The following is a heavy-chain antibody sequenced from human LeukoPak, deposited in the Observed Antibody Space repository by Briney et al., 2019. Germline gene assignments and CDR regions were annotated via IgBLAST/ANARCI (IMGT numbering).Heavy chain of an antibody. CDR3: AKEGGWENWYFDL. CDR2: VGNTGQAK. Sequence: ASETLSLTCAVYGGSFSGYYWSWIRQPPGKGLEWVAVVGNTGQAKFYSDSVRGRFIISKDSSLNTVYLEMNSLRDDDTGVYYCAKEGGWENWYFDLWGRGALVTVSS. CDR1: GGSFSGYY. J-gene: IGHJ2*01. V-gene: IGHV3-30*02. D-gene: IGHD1-26*01.